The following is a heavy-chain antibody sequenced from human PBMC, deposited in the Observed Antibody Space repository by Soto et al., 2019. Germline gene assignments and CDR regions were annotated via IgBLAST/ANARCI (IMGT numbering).Heavy chain of an antibody. CDR3: ASQDYYDSSGYYSFDY. V-gene: IGHV1-3*01. CDR2: INAGNGNT. Sequence: GASVKVSCKASGYTFTSYAMHWVRQAPGQRLEWMGWINAGNGNTKYSQKFQGRVTITRDTSASTAHMELSSLRSEDTAVYYCASQDYYDSSGYYSFDYWGQGTLVTVSS. CDR1: GYTFTSYA. J-gene: IGHJ4*02. D-gene: IGHD3-22*01.